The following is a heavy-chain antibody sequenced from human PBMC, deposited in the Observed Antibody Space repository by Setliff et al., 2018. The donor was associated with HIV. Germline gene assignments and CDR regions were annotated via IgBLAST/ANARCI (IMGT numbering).Heavy chain of an antibody. J-gene: IGHJ1*01. Sequence: LSCTASGFTFSNFWMNWVRQAPGKGLEWVANIKNDGSEKYYVDSVKGRFTISRDNAKSSLYLQMSGLKIEDMAVYYCAKDGSGWSQHWGQGTRVTVSS. CDR3: AKDGSGWSQH. CDR2: IKNDGSEK. V-gene: IGHV3-7*01. CDR1: GFTFSNFW. D-gene: IGHD6-19*01.